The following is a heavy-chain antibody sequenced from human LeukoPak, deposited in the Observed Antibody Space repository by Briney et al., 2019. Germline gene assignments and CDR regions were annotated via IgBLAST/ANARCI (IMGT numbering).Heavy chain of an antibody. CDR2: INPSGGST. CDR1: GCTFTSYY. J-gene: IGHJ5*02. V-gene: IGHV1-46*01. CDR3: ARAPYGEGSWFDP. D-gene: IGHD4-17*01. Sequence: ASVKVSCKASGCTFTSYYMHWVRQAPGQGLEWMGIINPSGGSTSYAQKFQGRVTMTRDTSTSTVYMELSSLRSEDTAVYYCARAPYGEGSWFDPWGQGTLVTVSS.